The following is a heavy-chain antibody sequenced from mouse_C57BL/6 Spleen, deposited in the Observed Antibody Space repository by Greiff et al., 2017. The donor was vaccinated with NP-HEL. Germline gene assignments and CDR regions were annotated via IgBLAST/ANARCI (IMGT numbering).Heavy chain of an antibody. CDR1: GYAFSSYW. Sequence: VHLVESGAELVKPGASVKISCKASGYAFSSYWMNWVKQRPGKGLEWIGQIYPGDGDTNYNGKFKGKATLTADKSSSTAYMQLSSLTSEDSAVYFCARDDYDYGGFAYWGQGTLVTVSA. CDR3: ARDDYDYGGFAY. D-gene: IGHD2-4*01. V-gene: IGHV1-80*01. CDR2: IYPGDGDT. J-gene: IGHJ3*01.